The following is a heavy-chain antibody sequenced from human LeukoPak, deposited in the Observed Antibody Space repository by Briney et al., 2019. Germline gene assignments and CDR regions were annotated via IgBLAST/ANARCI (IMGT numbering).Heavy chain of an antibody. V-gene: IGHV3-15*01. CDR3: TCTVPRGF. Sequence: PGGSLRLSCAASGFSFTYAWMSWVRQAPGQGLEWVGRIKSKPDGPTTDYAAPVKGSFTISRDDSQITPYLKMESLQTEDTAMYYSTCTVPRGFWGWGTLVTVSS. CDR2: IKSKPDGPTT. CDR1: GFSFTYAW. D-gene: IGHD4-17*01. J-gene: IGHJ4*02.